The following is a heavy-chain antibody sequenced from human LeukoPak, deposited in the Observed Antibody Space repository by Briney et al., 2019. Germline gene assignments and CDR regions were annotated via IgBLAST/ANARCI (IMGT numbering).Heavy chain of an antibody. CDR2: IIPIFGTA. Sequence: GSSVKVSCKASGGTFSSYAISWVRQAPGQGLEWMGGIIPIFGTANYAQKFQGRVTITADESTSTAYMELSSLRSEDTAVYYCARDNDSGSYPYYFDYWGQGTLVTVSS. CDR1: GGTFSSYA. CDR3: ARDNDSGSYPYYFDY. D-gene: IGHD3-10*01. J-gene: IGHJ4*02. V-gene: IGHV1-69*01.